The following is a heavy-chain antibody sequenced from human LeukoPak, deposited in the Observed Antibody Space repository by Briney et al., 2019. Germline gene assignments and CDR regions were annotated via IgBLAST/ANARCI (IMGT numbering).Heavy chain of an antibody. D-gene: IGHD6-6*01. CDR1: GFTFSSYG. Sequence: PGGSLRLSCAASGFTFSSYGMHWVRQAPGKGLEWVAFIRYDGSNKYYADSVKGRFTISRDNSKNTLYLQMNSLRAEDTAVYYCARAGSTWSSSSSFDYWGQGTLVTVSS. CDR3: ARAGSTWSSSSSFDY. V-gene: IGHV3-30*02. J-gene: IGHJ4*02. CDR2: IRYDGSNK.